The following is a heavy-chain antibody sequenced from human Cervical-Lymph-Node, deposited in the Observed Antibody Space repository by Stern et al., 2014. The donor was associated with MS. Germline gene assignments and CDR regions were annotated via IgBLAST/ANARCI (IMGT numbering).Heavy chain of an antibody. CDR2: IIPILGTT. Sequence: QVQLVQSGAEVKKPGSSVKVSCKASGGTFRHFGISWVRLAPGQGLEWMRRIIPILGTTNYAQKFQGRVTITADESTSVAYMELSSLRYEDTAVYYCAREKAGSYDPFDIWGQGAMVTVSS. J-gene: IGHJ3*02. D-gene: IGHD3-10*01. V-gene: IGHV1-69*18. CDR1: GGTFRHFG. CDR3: AREKAGSYDPFDI.